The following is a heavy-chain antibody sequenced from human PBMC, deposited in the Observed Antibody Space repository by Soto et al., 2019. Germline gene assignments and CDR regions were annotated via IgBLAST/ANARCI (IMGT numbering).Heavy chain of an antibody. CDR1: GFTFNKYG. D-gene: IGHD3-10*01. CDR2: IWYDGSND. J-gene: IGHJ5*02. CDR3: ARAGVENWLDP. Sequence: QVQLVESGGGVVQPGRSLRLSCEGSGFTFNKYGMHWVRQAPGKGLEWVAIIWYDGSNDFYADSVNGRFTISKDNSKNKVYLEMDSLRVEDTGIYYCARAGVENWLDPWGQGTLVTVSS. V-gene: IGHV3-33*01.